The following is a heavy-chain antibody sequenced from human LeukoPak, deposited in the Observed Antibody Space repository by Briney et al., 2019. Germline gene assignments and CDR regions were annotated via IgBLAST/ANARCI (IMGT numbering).Heavy chain of an antibody. CDR1: GFTFDDYA. V-gene: IGHV3-9*01. J-gene: IGHJ5*02. CDR3: AKVAVAGSSWYGFWFDP. Sequence: GRSLRLSCAASGFTFDDYAMHWVRQAPGKALEWVSGISWNSGSIGYADSVKGRFTISRDNAKNSLYLQMNSLRAEDTALYYCAKVAVAGSSWYGFWFDPWGQGTLVTVSS. CDR2: ISWNSGSI. D-gene: IGHD6-13*01.